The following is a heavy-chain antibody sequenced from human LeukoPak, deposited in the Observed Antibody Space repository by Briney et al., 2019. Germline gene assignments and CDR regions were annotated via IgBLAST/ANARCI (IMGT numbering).Heavy chain of an antibody. D-gene: IGHD6-13*01. V-gene: IGHV1-24*01. CDR3: ATDTQQLGSFDY. Sequence: ASVKVSCKVSGYTLTELSMHWVRQAPGKGLEWMGGFDPEDGETIYAQKFQGRVTMTEDTSTDTAYMELSSLRSEDTAVYYCATDTQQLGSFDYWGQGTLVTVSS. J-gene: IGHJ4*02. CDR1: GYTLTELS. CDR2: FDPEDGET.